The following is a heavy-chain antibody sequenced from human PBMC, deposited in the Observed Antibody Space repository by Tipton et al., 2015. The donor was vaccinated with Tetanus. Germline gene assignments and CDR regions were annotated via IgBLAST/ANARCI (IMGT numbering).Heavy chain of an antibody. V-gene: IGHV4-31*03. J-gene: IGHJ4*02. CDR3: VRHTDYNDSSRYWMTFEY. CDR2: IYYSGST. Sequence: TLSLTCTVSGGSISSGGYYWSWIRQHPGKGLEWIGYIYYSGSTYHNPSLKSRVTISVDTAKNQFSLKLTSVTAADTAVYYCVRHTDYNDSSRYWMTFEYWGQGTLVTVSS. CDR1: GGSISSGGYY. D-gene: IGHD3-22*01.